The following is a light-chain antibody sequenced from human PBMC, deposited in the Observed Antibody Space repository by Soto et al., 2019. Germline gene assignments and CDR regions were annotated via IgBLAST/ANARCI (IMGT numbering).Light chain of an antibody. J-gene: IGLJ2*01. CDR1: TSDVGGYEY. Sequence: QPVLTQPRSVSGSPGQSVSISCTGTTSDVGGYEYVSWYQQHPDKAPQLLIFDVTKRPSGVPDRFSGSKSGNTASLTISGLQADDEADYYCCSYAGNYTLIFGGGTKLTVL. CDR3: CSYAGNYTLI. V-gene: IGLV2-11*01. CDR2: DVT.